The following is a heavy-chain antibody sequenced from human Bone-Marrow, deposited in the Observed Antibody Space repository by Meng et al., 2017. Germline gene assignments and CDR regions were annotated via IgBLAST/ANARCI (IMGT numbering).Heavy chain of an antibody. D-gene: IGHD3-9*01. V-gene: IGHV4-59*01. CDR1: GGSISSYY. J-gene: IGHJ4*02. CDR2: IYYSGST. Sequence: GSLRLSCTVSGGSISSYYWSWIRQPPGKGLEWVGYIYYSGSTNYNPSLKSRVTISVDTSKTQFSLKLSSVTAADTAVYYCARLRTYYDILTGQFTQYYFDYWGQGTLVTVSS. CDR3: ARLRTYYDILTGQFTQYYFDY.